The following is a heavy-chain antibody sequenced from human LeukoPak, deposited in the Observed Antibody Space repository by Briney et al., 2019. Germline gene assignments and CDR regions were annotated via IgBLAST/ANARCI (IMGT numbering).Heavy chain of an antibody. CDR3: ARMDIGLVRD. J-gene: IGHJ4*02. D-gene: IGHD3-10*01. CDR1: GFTFSSYW. Sequence: TGGSLRLSCSASGFTFSSYWMSWVRQAPGKGLEWVANIEQDGSEKYYVDSVKGRFTISRDNAKNSLSLQMNSLRAEDTAVYYCARMDIGLVRDWGQGTLVTVSS. CDR2: IEQDGSEK. V-gene: IGHV3-7*01.